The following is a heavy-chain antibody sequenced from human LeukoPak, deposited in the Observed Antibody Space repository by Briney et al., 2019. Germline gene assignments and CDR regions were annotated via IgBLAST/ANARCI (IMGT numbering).Heavy chain of an antibody. CDR3: ASAPWT. J-gene: IGHJ5*02. CDR2: ISYDGSNK. V-gene: IGHV3-30*04. CDR1: GFTFSSYA. D-gene: IGHD5-12*01. Sequence: GGSLRLSCAASGFTFSSYAMHWVRQAPGKGLEWVAVISYDGSNKYYADSVKGRFTISRDNSKNTLYLQMNSLRAEDTAVYYCASAPWTWGQGTLVTVSS.